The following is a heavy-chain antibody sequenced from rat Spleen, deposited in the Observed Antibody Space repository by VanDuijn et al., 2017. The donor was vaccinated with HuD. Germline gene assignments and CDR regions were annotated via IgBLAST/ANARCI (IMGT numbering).Heavy chain of an antibody. Sequence: QVQLQQSGAALEKPGASAKVSCKTSGYTFTDHWVSWVKQRHGKSLEWIGEIYPNSGGTNFNEKFKDKATLTVDKSTNTAYMELNRLTSDDSAVYYCKRPTTEGMEFAFWRQGTLVTVS. D-gene: IGHD1-11*01. CDR3: KRPTTEGMEFAF. CDR1: GYTFTDHW. V-gene: IGHV1-36*01. J-gene: IGHJ3*01. CDR2: IYPNSGGT.